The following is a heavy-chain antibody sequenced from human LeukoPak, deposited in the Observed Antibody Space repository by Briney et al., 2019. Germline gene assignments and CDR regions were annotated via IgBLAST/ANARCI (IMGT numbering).Heavy chain of an antibody. Sequence: SETLSLTCTVSGGSVSSGSYYWSWIRQPPGKGLDWIGYIYYSGSTKYNPSLKSRVTISIDTSKNQFSLKLSSVTAAGTAIYYCAGVVGGSYSMDVWGQGTTVTVSS. D-gene: IGHD1-26*01. J-gene: IGHJ6*02. CDR2: IYYSGST. CDR1: GGSVSSGSYY. V-gene: IGHV4-61*01. CDR3: AGVVGGSYSMDV.